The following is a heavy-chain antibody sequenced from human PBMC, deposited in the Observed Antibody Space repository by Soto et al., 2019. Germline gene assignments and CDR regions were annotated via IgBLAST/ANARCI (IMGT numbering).Heavy chain of an antibody. V-gene: IGHV3-9*01. D-gene: IGHD3-22*01. CDR3: AKVSKVIVVFHAFDI. CDR1: GFSFDEYS. CDR2: ISWNSANI. Sequence: EVQLVESGGGLVQPGRSLRLSCEASGFSFDEYSMHWVRQAPGRGLEWVSSISWNSANIAYADSVKGRFTISRDNAENSLYLQMSRLRPEETALYYCAKVSKVIVVFHAFDIWGQGTLVNVSS. J-gene: IGHJ3*02.